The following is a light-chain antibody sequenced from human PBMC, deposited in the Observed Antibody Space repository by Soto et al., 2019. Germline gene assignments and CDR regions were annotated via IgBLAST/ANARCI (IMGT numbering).Light chain of an antibody. CDR1: SSDVGGYNY. CDR2: DVS. Sequence: QSALTQPVSVSGSPGQSITISCTGTSSDVGGYNYVSWYQQHPGKAPKLMIYDVSNRPSGVSNRFSGSKSGNTASLTISGLQAEDEADYYCSSYTSSSTYVCGTGTKVTVL. V-gene: IGLV2-14*01. CDR3: SSYTSSSTYV. J-gene: IGLJ1*01.